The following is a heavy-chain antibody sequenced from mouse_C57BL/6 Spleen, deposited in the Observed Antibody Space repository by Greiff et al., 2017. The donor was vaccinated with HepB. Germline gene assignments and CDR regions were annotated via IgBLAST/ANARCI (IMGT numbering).Heavy chain of an antibody. Sequence: VKLQESGPGLVAPSQSLSITCTVSGFSLTSYAISWVRQPPGKGLEWLGVIWTGGGTNYNSALKSRLSISKDNSKSQVFLKMNSLQTDDTARYYCARNNYYGSSYDYYAMDYWGQGTSVTVSS. CDR1: GFSLTSYA. D-gene: IGHD1-1*01. V-gene: IGHV2-9-1*01. J-gene: IGHJ4*01. CDR2: IWTGGGT. CDR3: ARNNYYGSSYDYYAMDY.